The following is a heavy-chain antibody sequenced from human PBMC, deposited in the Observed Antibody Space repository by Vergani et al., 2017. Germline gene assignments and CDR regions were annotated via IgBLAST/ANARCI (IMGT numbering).Heavy chain of an antibody. J-gene: IGHJ5*02. Sequence: EVQLVESGGGLVQPGGSLRLSCAASGFTFSSYEMNWVRQAPGKGLEWVSYISSSGSTIYYADSVKGRFTISRDNAKNSLYLQMNSLRAEDTAVYYCASLSPFWFDPWGQGTLVTVSS. CDR3: ASLSPFWFDP. CDR2: ISSSGSTI. CDR1: GFTFSSYE. V-gene: IGHV3-48*03.